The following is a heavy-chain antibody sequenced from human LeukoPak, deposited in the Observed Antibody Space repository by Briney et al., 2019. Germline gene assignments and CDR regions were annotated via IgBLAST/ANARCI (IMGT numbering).Heavy chain of an antibody. CDR2: INHSGST. J-gene: IGHJ6*03. V-gene: IGHV4-34*01. CDR1: GGSFSGYY. CDR3: ARGGMSAAFSSYYYMDV. Sequence: SETLSLTCAVYGGSFSGYYWSWIRQPPGQGLEWIGEINHSGSTNYNPSLKSRVTISVDTSKNQFSLKLSSVTAADTAAYYCARGGMSAAFSSYYYMDVWGKGTTVTVSS. D-gene: IGHD2-2*01.